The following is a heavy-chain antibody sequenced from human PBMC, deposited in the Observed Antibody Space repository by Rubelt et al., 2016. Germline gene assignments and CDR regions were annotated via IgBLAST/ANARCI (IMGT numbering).Heavy chain of an antibody. Sequence: KALKWLANIFSNDETSYSTSLKSRLTISKDTSKSQVVLTMTNMDPVDTATYYCARISVAAAGQPFDYWGQGTLVTVSS. V-gene: IGHV2-26*01. D-gene: IGHD6-13*01. CDR3: ARISVAAAGQPFDY. J-gene: IGHJ4*02. CDR2: IFSNDET.